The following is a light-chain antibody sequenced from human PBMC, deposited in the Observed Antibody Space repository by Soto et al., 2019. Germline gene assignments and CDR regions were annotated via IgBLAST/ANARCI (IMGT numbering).Light chain of an antibody. Sequence: QSALTRPASVSGSPGQSITISCIGSSSDIGGYDYVSWYQQHPGKAPKLLISEVRNRPSGVSDRFTGSKSGYTASLTISGLQPEDEADYYCSSYTTRITLIFGGGTKVTVL. J-gene: IGLJ2*01. CDR3: SSYTTRITLI. CDR2: EVR. V-gene: IGLV2-14*01. CDR1: SSDIGGYDY.